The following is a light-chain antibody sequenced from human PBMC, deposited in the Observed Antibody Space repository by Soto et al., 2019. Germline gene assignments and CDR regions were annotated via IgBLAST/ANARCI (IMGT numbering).Light chain of an antibody. Sequence: QSVLTQPPSASGTPGQRVTISCSGSSSNIGSNTVNWYQQLPRTAPKLLIYSNRPSGVSNRFSGSKSGDTATLTISGLQDEDEADYHCSAYTRTSPRVFGTGTKVTVL. CDR3: SAYTRTSPRV. J-gene: IGLJ1*01. CDR2: SN. V-gene: IGLV1-44*01. CDR1: SSNIGSNT.